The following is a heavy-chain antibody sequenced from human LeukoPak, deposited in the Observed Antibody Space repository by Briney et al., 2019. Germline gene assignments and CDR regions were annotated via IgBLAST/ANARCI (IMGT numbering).Heavy chain of an antibody. CDR1: GYTFTDYY. CDR3: ARKDGGRDGMDV. J-gene: IGHJ6*02. CDR2: LNPNTLVT. Sequence: ASVKVSCRASGYTFTDYYMHWVRQAPGQGLEWMGWLNPNTLVTNYAQHFQGRVSMTWDTSISTGYMDLHGLTPDDTAVYYCARKDGGRDGMDVWGQGTTVTVSS. D-gene: IGHD4-23*01. V-gene: IGHV1-2*02.